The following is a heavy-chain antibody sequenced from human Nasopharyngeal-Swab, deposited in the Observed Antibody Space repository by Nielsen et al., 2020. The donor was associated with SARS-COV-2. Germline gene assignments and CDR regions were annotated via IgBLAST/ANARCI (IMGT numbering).Heavy chain of an antibody. CDR1: GFTFSSYW. CDR2: IKQDGSEK. V-gene: IGHV3-7*01. CDR3: ARDPQQLVFHYYYYMDV. J-gene: IGHJ6*03. D-gene: IGHD6-13*01. Sequence: GESLKISFAASGFTFSSYWMSWVRQAPGKGLEWVANIKQDGSEKYYVDSVKGRFTISRDNAKNSLYLQMNSLRAEDTAVYYCARDPQQLVFHYYYYMDVWGKGTTVTVSS.